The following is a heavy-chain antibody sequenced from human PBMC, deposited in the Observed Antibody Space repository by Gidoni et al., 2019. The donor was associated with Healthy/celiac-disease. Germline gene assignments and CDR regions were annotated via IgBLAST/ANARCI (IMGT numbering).Heavy chain of an antibody. D-gene: IGHD3-3*01. J-gene: IGHJ6*02. CDR2: ISSLSSYI. Sequence: EVQLVESGGGLVKPGGALRPSRPAPESTFSGYSMTWVRQAPGKGLEWVSSISSLSSYIYYADSVNGRFTSSRDNAKTSLYLQMNSLRAEDTAVYYCARDSQDDFWSGYYGNTLDVWGQGTTVTVSS. V-gene: IGHV3-21*01. CDR3: ARDSQDDFWSGYYGNTLDV. CDR1: ESTFSGYS.